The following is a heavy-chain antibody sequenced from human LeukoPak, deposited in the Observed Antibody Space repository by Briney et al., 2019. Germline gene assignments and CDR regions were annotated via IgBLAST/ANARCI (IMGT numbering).Heavy chain of an antibody. CDR1: GFTFSTYA. CDR3: ARDGGMSVATINGPDY. D-gene: IGHD5-24*01. V-gene: IGHV3-23*01. CDR2: MSGSGGST. Sequence: GGSLRLSCAASGFTFSTYAMTWVRQAPGKGLEWVSTMSGSGGSTYYADSVKGRFTISRANSKNTLYLQMNSLRAEDTAVYYCARDGGMSVATINGPDYWGQGTLVTVSS. J-gene: IGHJ4*02.